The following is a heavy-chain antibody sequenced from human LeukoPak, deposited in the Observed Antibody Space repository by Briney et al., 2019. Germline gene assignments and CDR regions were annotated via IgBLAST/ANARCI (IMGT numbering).Heavy chain of an antibody. CDR1: GFTFSSYS. Sequence: PGGSLRLSCAASGFTFSSYSMNWVRQAPGKGLEWVSSISSSSSYIYYADSVKGRFTISRDNAKNSLYLQMNSLRAEDTAVYYCARGVTAHPGHFGYWGQGTLVTVSS. V-gene: IGHV3-21*01. J-gene: IGHJ4*02. D-gene: IGHD2-21*02. CDR2: ISSSSSYI. CDR3: ARGVTAHPGHFGY.